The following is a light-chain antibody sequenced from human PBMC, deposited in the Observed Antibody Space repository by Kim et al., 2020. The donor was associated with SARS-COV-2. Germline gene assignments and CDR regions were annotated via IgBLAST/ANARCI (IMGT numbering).Light chain of an antibody. J-gene: IGKJ4*01. CDR1: QSISSW. Sequence: DIQMTQSPSTLSASVGDRVTITCRASQSISSWLAWYQQKPGKAPKLLIYKASSLESGVPSRFSGSGSGTEFTLTISSLQPDDFATYDCQQYNSYSEVTSGGGTKVDIK. CDR3: QQYNSYSEVT. CDR2: KAS. V-gene: IGKV1-5*03.